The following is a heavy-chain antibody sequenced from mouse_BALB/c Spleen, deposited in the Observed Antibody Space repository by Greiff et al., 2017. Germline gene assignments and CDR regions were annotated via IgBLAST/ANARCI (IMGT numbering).Heavy chain of an antibody. V-gene: IGHV5-17*02. CDR3: ARGYDYVTWFAY. D-gene: IGHD2-4*01. CDR2: ISSGSSTI. J-gene: IGHJ3*01. Sequence: EVKLMESGGGLVQPGGSRKLSCAASGFTFSSFGMHWVRQAPEKGLEWVAYISSGSSTIYYADTVKGRFTISRDNPKNTLFLQMTSLRSEDTAMYYCARGYDYVTWFAYWGQGTLVTVSA. CDR1: GFTFSSFG.